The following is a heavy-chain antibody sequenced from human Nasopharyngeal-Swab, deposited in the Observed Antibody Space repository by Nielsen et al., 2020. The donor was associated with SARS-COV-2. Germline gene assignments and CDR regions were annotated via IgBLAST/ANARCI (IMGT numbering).Heavy chain of an antibody. CDR2: IIPIFGTA. V-gene: IGHV1-69*13. J-gene: IGHJ6*03. CDR1: GGTFSSYA. CDR3: ARGFIQLLHPYYYYYYMDV. Sequence: SVKVSCKASGGTFSSYAISWVRQAPGQGREGMGGIIPIFGTANYAQKFQGRVTITADESTSTAYMELSSLRSEDTAVYYCARGFIQLLHPYYYYYYMDVWGKGTTVTVSS. D-gene: IGHD2-2*01.